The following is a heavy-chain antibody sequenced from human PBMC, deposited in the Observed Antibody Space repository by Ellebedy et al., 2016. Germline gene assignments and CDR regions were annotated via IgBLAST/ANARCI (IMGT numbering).Heavy chain of an antibody. CDR1: GFTFNNFA. CDR2: LSGSSPNT. V-gene: IGHV3-23*01. J-gene: IGHJ4*02. CDR3: AKDPRPRDY. Sequence: GESLKISXATSGFTFNNFAMNWVRQAPGKGLEWVSALSGSSPNTYYADSVKGRFTISRDNSKNTLYLQMNSLRAEDTAVYYCAKDPRPRDYWGQGTLVTVSS.